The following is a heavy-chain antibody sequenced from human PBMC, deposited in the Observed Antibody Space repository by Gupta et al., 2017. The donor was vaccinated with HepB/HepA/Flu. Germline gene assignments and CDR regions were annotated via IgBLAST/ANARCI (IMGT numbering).Heavy chain of an antibody. CDR3: ARARVITFGGVIDY. V-gene: IGHV1-2*02. CDR2: INPNSGGK. J-gene: IGHJ4*02. CDR1: GATFTGYY. Sequence: QVQLVQSGAEVKQPGASVKASCKVSGATFTGYYMHWLRQAPGQGLEWMGWINPNSGGKNYAQKFQGRVTMTRDTSISTAYMELSRLRSDDTAVYYCARARVITFGGVIDYWGQGTLVTVAS. D-gene: IGHD3-16*01.